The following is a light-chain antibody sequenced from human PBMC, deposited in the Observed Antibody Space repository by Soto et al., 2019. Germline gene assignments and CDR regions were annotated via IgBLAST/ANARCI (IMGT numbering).Light chain of an antibody. CDR1: SSNIGAGYD. Sequence: QSVLTQPPSVSGAPGQRVTISCTGSSSNIGAGYDVHWYQQLPGTAPKLLIYGNSNRPSGVPDRFSGSKSGTSASLAITGLXAEDXADYYCQSYDSSLSGVVFGGGTKLTVL. CDR3: QSYDSSLSGVV. CDR2: GNS. V-gene: IGLV1-40*01. J-gene: IGLJ2*01.